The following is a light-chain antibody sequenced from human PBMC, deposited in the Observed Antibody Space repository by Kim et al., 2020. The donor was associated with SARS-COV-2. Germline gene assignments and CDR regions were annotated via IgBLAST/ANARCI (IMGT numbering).Light chain of an antibody. V-gene: IGKV3-20*01. CDR2: GAS. Sequence: EIVLTQSPGTLSLSPGERATLSCRASQSVSSSYLAWYQQKPGQAPRLLIYGASSRATGIPDRFSGSGSGTDFTLTISRLEPEDFAVYYCQQYGSFRYTFGQGTKLEI. CDR1: QSVSSSY. J-gene: IGKJ2*01. CDR3: QQYGSFRYT.